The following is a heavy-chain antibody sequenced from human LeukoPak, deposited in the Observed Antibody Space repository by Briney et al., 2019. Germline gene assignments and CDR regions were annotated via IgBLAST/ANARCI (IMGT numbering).Heavy chain of an antibody. CDR1: GGSFSGYY. D-gene: IGHD4-17*01. CDR2: INHSGST. J-gene: IGHJ5*02. Sequence: SETLSLTCAVYGGSFSGYYWSWIRQPPGKWLEWIGEINHSGSTNYNPSLKRRVTISVDTSKNQFSLKLSSVTAADTAVYYCARGESFMTTVTTRRFDPWGQGTLVTVSS. CDR3: ARGESFMTTVTTRRFDP. V-gene: IGHV4-34*01.